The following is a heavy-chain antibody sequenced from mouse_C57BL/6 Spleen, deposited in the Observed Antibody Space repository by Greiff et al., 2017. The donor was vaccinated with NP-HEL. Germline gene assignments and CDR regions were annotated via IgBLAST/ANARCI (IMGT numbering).Heavy chain of an antibody. V-gene: IGHV3-1*01. CDR1: GYSITSGYD. D-gene: IGHD2-4*01. CDR3: AREGDYGVYFDY. CDR2: ISYSGST. Sequence: DVHLVESGPGMVKPSQSLSLTCTVTGYSITSGYDWHWIRHFPGNKLEWMGYISYSGSTNYNPYLKSRISITHDTSKNHFFLKLNSVTTEDTATYYCAREGDYGVYFDYWGQGTTLSVSA. J-gene: IGHJ2*01.